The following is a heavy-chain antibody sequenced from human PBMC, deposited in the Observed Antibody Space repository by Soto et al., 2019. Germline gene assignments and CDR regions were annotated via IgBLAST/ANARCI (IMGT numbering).Heavy chain of an antibody. D-gene: IGHD6-13*01. J-gene: IGHJ4*02. Sequence: GGSLRLSCAASGFTFSSYAMSWVRQAPGKGLGWVSAISGSGGSTYYADSVKGRFTISRDNSKNTLYLQMNSLRAEDTAIYYCAKDLIAAAGLLDYWGQGTLVTVSS. CDR1: GFTFSSYA. V-gene: IGHV3-23*01. CDR3: AKDLIAAAGLLDY. CDR2: ISGSGGST.